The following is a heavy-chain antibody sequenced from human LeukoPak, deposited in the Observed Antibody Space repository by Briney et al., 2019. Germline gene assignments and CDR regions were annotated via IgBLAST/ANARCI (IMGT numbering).Heavy chain of an antibody. CDR1: GFTFNTYG. Sequence: GRSLRLSCAASGFTFNTYGMNWVRQAPGKGLEWVAIIWHDRSDKYYAESVKGRFTISRDNSKNTLYLQLNSLRAEDTAVYYCARVGCTGGSCLAYNYYPMDVWGQGTTVTVSS. CDR2: IWHDRSDK. CDR3: ARVGCTGGSCLAYNYYPMDV. J-gene: IGHJ6*02. D-gene: IGHD2-15*01. V-gene: IGHV3-33*01.